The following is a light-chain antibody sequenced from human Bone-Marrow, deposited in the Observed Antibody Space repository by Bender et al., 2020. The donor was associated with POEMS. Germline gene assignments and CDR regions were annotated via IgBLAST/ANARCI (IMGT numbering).Light chain of an antibody. Sequence: QSVLTQPPSASGTPGQRVTISCSGGSSNIGAHAVNWYQHLPGTAPKLLIYSSHRRPSEVPDRFSGSRSGTSASLAIGGVQAEDEADYYCAVWDGSLNGWVFGGGTTLTV. CDR2: SSH. V-gene: IGLV1-44*01. J-gene: IGLJ3*02. CDR1: SSNIGAHA. CDR3: AVWDGSLNGWV.